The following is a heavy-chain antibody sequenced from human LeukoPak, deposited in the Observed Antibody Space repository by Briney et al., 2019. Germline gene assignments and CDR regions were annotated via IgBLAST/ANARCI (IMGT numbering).Heavy chain of an antibody. CDR2: IYTSGST. V-gene: IGHV4-4*07. Sequence: PSETLSLTCTVSGGSISSYYWSWIRQPAGKGLEWIGRIYTSGSTNYNHSLKSRVTMSVDTSKNQFSLKLSSVTAADTAVYYCARDLGERYCSSTSCYLNWFDPWGQGTLVTVSS. CDR3: ARDLGERYCSSTSCYLNWFDP. J-gene: IGHJ5*02. D-gene: IGHD2-2*01. CDR1: GGSISSYY.